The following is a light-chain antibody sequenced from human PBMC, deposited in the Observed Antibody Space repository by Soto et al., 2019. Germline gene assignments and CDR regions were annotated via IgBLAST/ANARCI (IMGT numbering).Light chain of an antibody. CDR1: SSDVGGYEY. Sequence: QSVLSRPASVSVSPGQSITISCTGTSSDVGGYEYVSWYQHQPDKAPKLIIYDVTNRPSGVSTRFSGSKSGNTASLTISGIQTEDEADYYCASITRSSTSVFGTGTKVTVL. CDR3: ASITRSSTSV. J-gene: IGLJ1*01. CDR2: DVT. V-gene: IGLV2-14*01.